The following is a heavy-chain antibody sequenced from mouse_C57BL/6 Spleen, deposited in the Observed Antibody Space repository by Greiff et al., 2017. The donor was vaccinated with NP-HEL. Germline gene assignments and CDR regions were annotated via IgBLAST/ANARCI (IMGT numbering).Heavy chain of an antibody. CDR3: ARWKTAQAYYAMDY. J-gene: IGHJ4*01. D-gene: IGHD3-2*02. CDR1: GYTFTSYW. CDR2: IDPSDSYT. Sequence: QVQLQQPGAELVKPGASVKLSCKASGYTFTSYWMQWVKQRPGQGLEWIGEIDPSDSYTNYNPKFQGKATLTVDPSSSTAYMQLISLTSEDAAVYYCARWKTAQAYYAMDYWGQGTSVTVSS. V-gene: IGHV1-50*01.